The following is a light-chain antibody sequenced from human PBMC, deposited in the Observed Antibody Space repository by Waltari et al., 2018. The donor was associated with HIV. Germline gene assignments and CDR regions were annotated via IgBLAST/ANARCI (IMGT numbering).Light chain of an antibody. CDR2: DVS. J-gene: IGLJ1*01. Sequence: QSALTQPAPASGSPGQSITISCTGTSSDVGGYNYVSWYQQHPGKAPTRMIYDVSKRPSGVSNRFSGSKSGNAASLSISGLQADDEADYYCCSYAGSSTYVFGTGTKVTVL. CDR1: SSDVGGYNY. CDR3: CSYAGSSTYV. V-gene: IGLV2-23*02.